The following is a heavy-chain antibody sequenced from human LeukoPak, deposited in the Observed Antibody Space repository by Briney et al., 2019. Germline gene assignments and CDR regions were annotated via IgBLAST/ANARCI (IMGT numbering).Heavy chain of an antibody. CDR1: GCTFSTYG. Sequence: GRSLRLSWAAAGCTFSTYGMHWVRQAPGKGLEWVSVIWYDGSNKYYADSVKGRFTISRDNSKNTLYLQMDSLRAEDTAVYYCARDLVGATFDSSDEYWGQGTLVTVSS. CDR3: ARDLVGATFDSSDEY. J-gene: IGHJ4*02. V-gene: IGHV3-33*01. D-gene: IGHD1-26*01. CDR2: IWYDGSNK.